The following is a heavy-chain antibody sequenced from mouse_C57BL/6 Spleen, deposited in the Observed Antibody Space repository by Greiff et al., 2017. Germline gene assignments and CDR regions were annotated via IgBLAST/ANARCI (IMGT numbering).Heavy chain of an antibody. CDR1: GYTFTSYW. V-gene: IGHV1-53*01. D-gene: IGHD2-10*01. CDR2: INPSNGGT. J-gene: IGHJ4*01. Sequence: QVQLQQPGTELVKPGASVKLSCKASGYTFTSYWMHWVKQRPGQGLEWIGNINPSNGGTNYNEKFKSKATLTVDNSSSTAYMQLSSLTSEDAAVYYCTCYGNYVRAMDYWGQGTSVTVSS. CDR3: TCYGNYVRAMDY.